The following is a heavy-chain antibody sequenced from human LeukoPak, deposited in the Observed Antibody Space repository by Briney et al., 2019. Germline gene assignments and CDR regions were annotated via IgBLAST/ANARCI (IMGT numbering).Heavy chain of an antibody. CDR1: GGSISSYY. V-gene: IGHV4-59*01. CDR2: IYYSGST. D-gene: IGHD3-10*01. CDR3: AREESVRGVINAWFDP. Sequence: SETLSLTCTVSGGSISSYYWSWIRQPPGKGLEWIGYIYYSGSTNYNPSLKSRATISVDTSKNQFSLKLSSVTAADAAVYYCAREESVRGVINAWFDPWGQGTLVTVSS. J-gene: IGHJ5*02.